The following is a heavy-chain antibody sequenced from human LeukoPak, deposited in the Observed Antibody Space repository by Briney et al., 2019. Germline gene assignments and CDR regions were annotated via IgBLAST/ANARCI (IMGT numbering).Heavy chain of an antibody. D-gene: IGHD2-15*01. Sequence: ASVKVSCKASGYTFTGYYIHWVRQAPGQGLEWMGWINPNRGGTSYAQKFQGRVTMTRDTSINTAYMELSRLRSDDTAMYYCATDRGVAVVAATLVYWGQGTLVTVSS. CDR3: ATDRGVAVVAATLVY. V-gene: IGHV1-2*02. CDR2: INPNRGGT. J-gene: IGHJ4*02. CDR1: GYTFTGYY.